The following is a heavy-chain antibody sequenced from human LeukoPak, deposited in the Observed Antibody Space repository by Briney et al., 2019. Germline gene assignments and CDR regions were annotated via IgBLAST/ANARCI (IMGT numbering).Heavy chain of an antibody. CDR1: GFTFSSHA. Sequence: GGSLRLSCAASGFTFSSHAMHWVRQAPGKGLEWVAVISYDGSNKYYADSVKGRFTISRDNSKNTLYLQMNSLRAEDTAVYYCARDPGAAMATGYFDYWGQGTLVTVSS. CDR2: ISYDGSNK. CDR3: ARDPGAAMATGYFDY. D-gene: IGHD5-18*01. J-gene: IGHJ4*02. V-gene: IGHV3-30-3*01.